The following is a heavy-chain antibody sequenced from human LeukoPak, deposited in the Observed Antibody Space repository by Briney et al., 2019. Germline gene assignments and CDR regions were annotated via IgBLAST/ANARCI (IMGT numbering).Heavy chain of an antibody. V-gene: IGHV1-2*02. CDR2: IDPNSGGT. J-gene: IGHJ4*02. CDR3: ARMSGYSYGSGY. CDR1: GYTFTGYD. Sequence: ASVKLSCKASGYTFTGYDMHWVRQAPGQGLEWMGWIDPNSGGTNYAQKFQGRVTMTRDTSISTAYMELSRLRSDDTAVYYCARMSGYSYGSGYWGQGTLVTVSS. D-gene: IGHD5-18*01.